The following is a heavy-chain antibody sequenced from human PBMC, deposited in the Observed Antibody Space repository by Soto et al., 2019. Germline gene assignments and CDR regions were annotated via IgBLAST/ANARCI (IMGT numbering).Heavy chain of an antibody. Sequence: EVQLVESGGDLVQPGGSLRLSCAASGFTFSHYWMTWVRQAPGKGLEWVANIKKDGSQKNYVDSVKGRFTVSRDNAKSSLYLQMNSLRAEDTAMYYCARSGSEVDYWGQGILVIVSS. D-gene: IGHD3-10*01. CDR1: GFTFSHYW. J-gene: IGHJ4*02. CDR2: IKKDGSQK. V-gene: IGHV3-7*01. CDR3: ARSGSEVDY.